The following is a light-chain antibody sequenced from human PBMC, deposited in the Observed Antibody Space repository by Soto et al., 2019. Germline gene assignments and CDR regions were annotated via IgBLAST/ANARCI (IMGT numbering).Light chain of an antibody. CDR1: QSLLQSNGNNH. J-gene: IGKJ5*01. Sequence: DIVLTQSPLSLPVTPGEPASISCRSSQSLLQSNGNNHVDWYLQRPGQSPQLLLYLASSRAYGVPDRFSGSGSGTEVSLEISRVEAEDVGVYYCLQAAQSPLTFGQGTRLEIK. CDR3: LQAAQSPLT. V-gene: IGKV2-28*01. CDR2: LAS.